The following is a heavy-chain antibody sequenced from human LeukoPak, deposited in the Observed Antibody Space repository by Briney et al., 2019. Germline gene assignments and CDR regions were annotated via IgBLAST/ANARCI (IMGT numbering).Heavy chain of an antibody. Sequence: GALRLSCAASGFTFSSYEMNWFRQAPGKGLEWVSYISSSGSTIYYTDSVKGRFTISRDNAKNSLYLQMNSLRAEDTAVYYCARGSSSGWYFDYWGQGTLVTVSS. D-gene: IGHD6-19*01. J-gene: IGHJ4*02. CDR2: ISSSGSTI. CDR3: ARGSSSGWYFDY. CDR1: GFTFSSYE. V-gene: IGHV3-48*03.